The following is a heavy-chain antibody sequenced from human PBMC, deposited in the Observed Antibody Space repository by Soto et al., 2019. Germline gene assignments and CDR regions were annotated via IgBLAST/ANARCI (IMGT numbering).Heavy chain of an antibody. CDR3: ARWEGLHPAHYYYGMDV. CDR1: GGAISSGDYY. Sequence: SETLSLTCTVSGGAISSGDYYWSWIRQPPGKGLEWIGYIYYSGSTYYNPSLKSRVTISVDTSKNQFSLKLSSVTAAATAGYYCARWEGLHPAHYYYGMDVWGQGTTVTVSS. D-gene: IGHD1-26*01. J-gene: IGHJ6*02. CDR2: IYYSGST. V-gene: IGHV4-30-4*01.